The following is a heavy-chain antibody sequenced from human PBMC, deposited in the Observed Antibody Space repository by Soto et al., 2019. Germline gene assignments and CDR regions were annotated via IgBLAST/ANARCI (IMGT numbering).Heavy chain of an antibody. J-gene: IGHJ4*02. V-gene: IGHV3-15*01. Sequence: GGSLRLSCAASGFTLKNAGMSGVLKAPGKGLEWVGSIKSRTNGGTTDYAAPVKGRFTISRDDSKTTLYLQMNSLKTEDTAVYYCTTGPYDILTGPKPSFDYWGQGTLVTVSS. D-gene: IGHD3-9*01. CDR2: IKSRTNGGTT. CDR3: TTGPYDILTGPKPSFDY. CDR1: GFTLKNAG.